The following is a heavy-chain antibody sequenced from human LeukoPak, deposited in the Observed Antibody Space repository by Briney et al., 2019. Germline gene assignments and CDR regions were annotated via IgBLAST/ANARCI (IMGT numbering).Heavy chain of an antibody. CDR2: ISSSSSTI. CDR1: GFTFSDYY. V-gene: IGHV3-11*04. Sequence: GGSLRLSCAASGFTFSDYYMSWIRQAPGKGLEWVSYISSSSSTIYYADSVKGRFTISRDNARNSLYLQMNSLRAEDTAVYYCARDCSSTSCFLGYYGMDVWGQGTTVTVSS. J-gene: IGHJ6*02. D-gene: IGHD2-2*01. CDR3: ARDCSSTSCFLGYYGMDV.